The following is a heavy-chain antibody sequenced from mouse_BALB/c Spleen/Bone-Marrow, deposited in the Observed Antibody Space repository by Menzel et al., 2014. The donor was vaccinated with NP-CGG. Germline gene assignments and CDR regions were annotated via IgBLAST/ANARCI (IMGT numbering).Heavy chain of an antibody. CDR2: INPSNGRT. J-gene: IGHJ2*01. CDR3: ARCYYGNYFDY. CDR1: GYTFTGYW. D-gene: IGHD2-1*01. V-gene: IGHV1S81*02. Sequence: VQLQHSGAELVKPGASVKLSCKASGYTFTGYWMHWVKQRPGQGLEWIGEINPSNGRTNYNEKFKSKATLTVDKSSSTAYMQLSSLTSEDSAVYYCARCYYGNYFDYWGQGTTLTVSS.